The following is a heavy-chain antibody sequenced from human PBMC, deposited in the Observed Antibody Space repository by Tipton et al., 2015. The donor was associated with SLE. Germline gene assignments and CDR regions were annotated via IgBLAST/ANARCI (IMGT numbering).Heavy chain of an antibody. D-gene: IGHD6-13*01. V-gene: IGHV4-59*01. CDR1: GGSISSYY. J-gene: IGHJ4*03. CDR3: ARGAPRGSSWIDY. Sequence: LRLSCTVSGGSISSYYWSWIRQPPGKGLEWIGYIYYSGSTNYNPSLKSRVTISVDTSKNQFSLKLSSVTAADTAVYYCARGAPRGSSWIDYWGQGTTVTVSS. CDR2: IYYSGST.